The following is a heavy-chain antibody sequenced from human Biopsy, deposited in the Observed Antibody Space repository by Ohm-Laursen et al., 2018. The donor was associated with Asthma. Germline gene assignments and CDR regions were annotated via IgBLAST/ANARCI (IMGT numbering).Heavy chain of an antibody. CDR2: ISFDGTNR. D-gene: IGHD1-26*01. J-gene: IGHJ5*02. V-gene: IGHV3-30*18. CDR1: GFSFSNYG. Sequence: SLRLSCAASGFSFSNYGMHWVRQAPGKGLDWVAVISFDGTNRNYTDSVKGRFTISRDNSRKTLHLEMNSLTAEDRAVYFCAKEVFPGWELRRGPDAWGQGTLVTVSS. CDR3: AKEVFPGWELRRGPDA.